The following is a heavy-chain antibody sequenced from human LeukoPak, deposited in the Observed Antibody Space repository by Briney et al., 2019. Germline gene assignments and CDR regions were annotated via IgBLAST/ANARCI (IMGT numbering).Heavy chain of an antibody. V-gene: IGHV3-23*01. CDR3: ANEPSLWWSLSYFDY. D-gene: IGHD2-21*01. J-gene: IGHJ4*02. CDR1: GFTFSSYA. Sequence: QTGGSLRPSCAASGFTFSSYAMSWVRQAPGKGLEWVSAIRGSGGSTYYADSVTRPFPISRDNSNNTLSLQMNSLRAEATAVYSCANEPSLWWSLSYFDYWGQGTLVTVSS. CDR2: IRGSGGST.